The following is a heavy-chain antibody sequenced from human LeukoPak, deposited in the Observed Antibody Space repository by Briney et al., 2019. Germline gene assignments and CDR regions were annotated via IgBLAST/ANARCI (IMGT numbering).Heavy chain of an antibody. CDR2: ISSSGSTI. CDR3: ARVPNYGDYVGTNY. J-gene: IGHJ4*02. D-gene: IGHD4-17*01. V-gene: IGHV3-48*03. CDR1: GFTFSSYE. Sequence: GGSLRLSCAASGFTFSSYEMNWVRQAPGNGLEGVSYISSSGSTIYYADSVKGRFTISRDNAKNSLYLQMNSLRDEDTAVYYCARVPNYGDYVGTNYWGQGTLVTVSS.